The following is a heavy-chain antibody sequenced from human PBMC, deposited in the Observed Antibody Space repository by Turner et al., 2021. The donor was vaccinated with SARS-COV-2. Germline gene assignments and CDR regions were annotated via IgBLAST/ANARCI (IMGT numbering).Heavy chain of an antibody. J-gene: IGHJ5*02. Sequence: QLQLPESGPGLVKPSETLSLTCTVSGGSIRSSSYYWGWIRQPPGKGLEWIGSIYYSGSTYYNPSLKSRVTIAVDTSKNQFSLKLTSVTAADTAVYFCARHWEVAAGAYLARFDPWGQGTLVTVSS. CDR2: IYYSGST. V-gene: IGHV4-39*01. CDR1: GGSIRSSSYY. D-gene: IGHD6-13*01. CDR3: ARHWEVAAGAYLARFDP.